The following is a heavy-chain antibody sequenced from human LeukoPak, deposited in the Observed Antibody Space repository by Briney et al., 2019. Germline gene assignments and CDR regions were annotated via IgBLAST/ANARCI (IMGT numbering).Heavy chain of an antibody. CDR2: IYSGGST. D-gene: IGHD3-10*01. CDR3: ARGREWSGELSYLDY. V-gene: IGHV3-66*01. CDR1: GFTVSSNY. J-gene: IGHJ4*02. Sequence: GGSLRLSCAASGFTVSSNYMSWVRQAPGKGLEWVSVIYSGGSTYYADSVKGRFTISRDNSKNTLYLQMNSLRAEDTAVYYCARGREWSGELSYLDYWGQGTLVTVSS.